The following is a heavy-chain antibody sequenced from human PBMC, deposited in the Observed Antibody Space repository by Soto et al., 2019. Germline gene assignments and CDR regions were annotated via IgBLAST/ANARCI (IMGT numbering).Heavy chain of an antibody. J-gene: IGHJ6*03. CDR1: GFTFSSYA. CDR2: ISGSGGST. V-gene: IGHV3-23*01. CDR3: AKGWEWLPDYYYMDV. Sequence: EVQLLESGGGLVQPGGSLRLSCAASGFTFSSYAMSWVHQAPGKGLEWVSAISGSGGSTYYADSVKGRFTISRDNSKNTLYLQMNSLRAEDTAVYYCAKGWEWLPDYYYMDVWGKGTTVTVSS. D-gene: IGHD5-12*01.